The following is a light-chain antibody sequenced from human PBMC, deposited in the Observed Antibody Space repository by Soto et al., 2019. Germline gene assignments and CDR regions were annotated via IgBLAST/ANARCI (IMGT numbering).Light chain of an antibody. CDR2: AAS. Sequence: DIQMTQSPSSLSASVGDRVTITCRASQSISSYLNWYQQKPGKAPKLLIYAASSLQSGVPSRFSGSASGTEFTLTISSLDSDDFATYYCQQYHRYSTFGQGTKVDI. CDR3: QQYHRYST. J-gene: IGKJ1*01. V-gene: IGKV1-39*01. CDR1: QSISSY.